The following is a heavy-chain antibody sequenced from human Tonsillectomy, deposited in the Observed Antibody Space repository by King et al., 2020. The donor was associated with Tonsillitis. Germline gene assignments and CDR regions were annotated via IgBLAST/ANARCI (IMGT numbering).Heavy chain of an antibody. Sequence: VQLVESGGGLVKPGGSLRLSCAASGFTFSSYSMNWVRQAPGKGLEWVSSISSSRSYVYYADSVKGRFTISRDNAKNSLYLQMNSLRAEDTAVYYCARRGVATGGPDCYFYYMDVWGKGTTVTVSS. V-gene: IGHV3-21*01. D-gene: IGHD5-12*01. CDR3: ARRGVATGGPDCYFYYMDV. CDR1: GFTFSSYS. CDR2: ISSSRSYV. J-gene: IGHJ6*03.